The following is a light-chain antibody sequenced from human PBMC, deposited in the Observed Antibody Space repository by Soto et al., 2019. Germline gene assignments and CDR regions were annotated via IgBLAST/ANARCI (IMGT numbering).Light chain of an antibody. CDR2: SDY. CDR1: RSNIGKNT. V-gene: IGLV1-44*01. J-gene: IGLJ3*02. CDR3: SAWDDGLNGVV. Sequence: QSVLTQPPSASGAPGQRVTISCSGSRSNIGKNTVNWYQQLPGTAPKLLIYSDYQRPSGVPGRFSGSKSGTSASLAISGLQSEDEADYYCSAWDDGLNGVVFGGGTKLTVL.